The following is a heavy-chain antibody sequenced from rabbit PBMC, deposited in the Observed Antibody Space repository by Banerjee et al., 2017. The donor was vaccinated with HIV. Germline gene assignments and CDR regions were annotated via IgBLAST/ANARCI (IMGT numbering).Heavy chain of an antibody. V-gene: IGHV1S45*01. Sequence: QEQLEESGGDLVKPEGSLTLTCTASGFTFSSYWMCWVRQAPGKGLEWIGCICAGGSGSTYCASWAKGRFTISKTSSTTVTLQMTSLTAADTATYFCARDAGYADDGYSFDLWGPGTLVTVS. CDR2: ICAGGSGST. J-gene: IGHJ4*01. CDR3: ARDAGYADDGYSFDL. CDR1: GFTFSSYW. D-gene: IGHD6-1*01.